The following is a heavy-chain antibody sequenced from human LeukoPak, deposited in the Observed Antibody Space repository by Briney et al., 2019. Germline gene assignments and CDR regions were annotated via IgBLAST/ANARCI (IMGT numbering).Heavy chain of an antibody. V-gene: IGHV1-46*01. CDR1: GYTFTSYY. D-gene: IGHD3-22*01. CDR2: INPSGGST. Sequence: ASVKVSCKASGYTFTSYYMHWVRQAPGQGLEWIGIINPSGGSTSYAQKFQGRVTMTRDTSTSTVYMELSSLRSEDTAVYYCASGLGDYNSKNGSAPWGKGPRVTVPS. J-gene: IGHJ5*02. CDR3: ASGLGDYNSKNGSAP.